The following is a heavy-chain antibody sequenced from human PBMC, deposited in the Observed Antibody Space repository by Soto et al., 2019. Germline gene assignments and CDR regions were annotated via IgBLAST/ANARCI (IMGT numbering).Heavy chain of an antibody. V-gene: IGHV4-59*01. D-gene: IGHD5-12*01. Sequence: QVQLQESGPGLVKPSETLSLTCTVSGGSISSYYWSWIRQPPGKGLEWIGYIYYSGSTNYNPSLKSRVTISVATSKNQFSLKLSSVTAADTAVYYCARGDVDIVATITLGAFDIWGQGTMVTVSS. CDR2: IYYSGST. CDR3: ARGDVDIVATITLGAFDI. J-gene: IGHJ3*02. CDR1: GGSISSYY.